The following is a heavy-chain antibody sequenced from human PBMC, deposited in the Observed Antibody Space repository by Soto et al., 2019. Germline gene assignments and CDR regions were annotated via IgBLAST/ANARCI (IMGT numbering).Heavy chain of an antibody. CDR1: GFSLSTSGMC. Sequence: SGPTLVNPKQTLTLTCTFSGFSLSTSGMCVSWIRQPPGKALEWLALIDWDDEKYYSTSLKTRLTISKDTSKNQVVLTMTNMDPVDTATYYCARIRNTRGSGWYYFDYWGQGTLVTVSS. CDR2: IDWDDEK. V-gene: IGHV2-70*01. J-gene: IGHJ4*02. CDR3: ARIRNTRGSGWYYFDY. D-gene: IGHD6-19*01.